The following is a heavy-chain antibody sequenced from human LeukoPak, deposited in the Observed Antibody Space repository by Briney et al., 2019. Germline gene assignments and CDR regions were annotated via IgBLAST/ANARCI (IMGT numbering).Heavy chain of an antibody. CDR1: GFTFGDYG. Sequence: GGSLRLSCTASGFTFGDYGMSWVRQAPGKGLEWVSSISSSSSYIYYADSVKGRFTISRDNAKNSLYLQMNSLRAEDTAVYYCARDSRPSPLWFGEGTDPYYYYYMDVWGKGTTVTISS. CDR2: ISSSSSYI. D-gene: IGHD3-10*01. J-gene: IGHJ6*03. V-gene: IGHV3-21*01. CDR3: ARDSRPSPLWFGEGTDPYYYYYMDV.